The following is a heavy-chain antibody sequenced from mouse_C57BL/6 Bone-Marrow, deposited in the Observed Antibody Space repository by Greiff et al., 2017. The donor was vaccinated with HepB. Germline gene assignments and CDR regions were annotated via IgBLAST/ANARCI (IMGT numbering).Heavy chain of an antibody. Sequence: EVQVVESGGDLVKPGGSLKLSCAASGFTFSSYGMSWVRQTPDKRLEWVATISSGGSYTYYPDSVKGRFTISRDNAKNTLYLQMSSLKSEDTAMYYCARHYYGSSWGQGTLVTVSA. CDR2: ISSGGSYT. CDR3: ARHYYGSS. CDR1: GFTFSSYG. V-gene: IGHV5-6*01. D-gene: IGHD1-1*01. J-gene: IGHJ3*01.